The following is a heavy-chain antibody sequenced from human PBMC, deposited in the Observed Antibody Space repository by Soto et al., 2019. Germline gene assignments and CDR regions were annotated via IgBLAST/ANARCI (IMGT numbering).Heavy chain of an antibody. V-gene: IGHV1-46*01. Sequence: QVQLVQSGAEVEKPGASVKVSCKASGYSFTSYYLHWVRQAPGQGLEWMGMINPSGGSTIYAQKFKGRVTMTRDTSTSTVYMELSSLRSEDTAVYYCAKLGYCVSTSCYIYGMDVWGQGTTVTVSS. D-gene: IGHD2-2*02. CDR2: INPSGGST. CDR1: GYSFTSYY. J-gene: IGHJ6*01. CDR3: AKLGYCVSTSCYIYGMDV.